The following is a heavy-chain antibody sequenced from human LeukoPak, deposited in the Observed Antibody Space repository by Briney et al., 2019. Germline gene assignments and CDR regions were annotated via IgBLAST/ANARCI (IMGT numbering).Heavy chain of an antibody. CDR3: AREREIAVAGAAPFDY. CDR1: GDSISSYH. V-gene: IGHV4-59*01. Sequence: SETLSLTCTVSGDSISSYHWSWIRQPPGKGLEWIGYISYSGSTDYNPSLKSRVTISVDTSKNQFSLKLSSVTAADTAVYYCAREREIAVAGAAPFDYWGQGTLVTVSS. D-gene: IGHD6-19*01. CDR2: ISYSGST. J-gene: IGHJ4*02.